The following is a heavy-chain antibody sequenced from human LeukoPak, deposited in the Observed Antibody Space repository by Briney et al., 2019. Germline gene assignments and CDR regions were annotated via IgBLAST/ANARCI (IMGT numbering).Heavy chain of an antibody. CDR3: AYRSGDYYDSSGYYWFDP. Sequence: SGPTLVKPTQTLTLTCTFSGFSLSTSGVGVGWIRQPPGKALEWLALIYWNDDKRYSPSLNRRLTITRDTSKNQVVLTMTNMDPVDTATYYCAYRSGDYYDSSGYYWFDPWGQGTLVTISS. CDR2: IYWNDDK. J-gene: IGHJ5*02. V-gene: IGHV2-5*01. CDR1: GFSLSTSGVG. D-gene: IGHD3-22*01.